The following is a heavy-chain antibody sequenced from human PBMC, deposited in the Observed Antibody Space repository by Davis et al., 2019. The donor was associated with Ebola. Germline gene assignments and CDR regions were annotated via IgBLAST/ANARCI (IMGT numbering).Heavy chain of an antibody. V-gene: IGHV1-8*01. J-gene: IGHJ4*02. CDR3: ARGAQQPGAADY. D-gene: IGHD6-13*01. CDR1: GYTFTSSD. Sequence: AASVTVSCKASGYTFTSSDINWVRQPTRHAPEWMGLMNPNSNNTGYAQKFQGRVTMTRNTSISTAYMELSSLRSEDTAVYYCARGAQQPGAADYWGQGTLVTVSS. CDR2: MNPNSNNT.